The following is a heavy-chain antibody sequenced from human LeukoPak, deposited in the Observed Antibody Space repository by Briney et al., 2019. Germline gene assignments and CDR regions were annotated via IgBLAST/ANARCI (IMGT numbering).Heavy chain of an antibody. D-gene: IGHD2-21*01. CDR2: ISSSGSTI. Sequence: AGGSLRLSCAASGFTFRSYGMNWVRQAPGKGLEWVSYISSSGSTIYYADSVKGRFTISRDNAKNSLYLQMNSLRAEDTAVYYCVREGDCGGDCYLDAFDIWGQGTMVTVSS. CDR1: GFTFRSYG. V-gene: IGHV3-48*04. J-gene: IGHJ3*02. CDR3: VREGDCGGDCYLDAFDI.